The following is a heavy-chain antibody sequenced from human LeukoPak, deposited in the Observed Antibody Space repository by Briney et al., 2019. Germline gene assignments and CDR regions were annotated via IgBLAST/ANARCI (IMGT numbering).Heavy chain of an antibody. CDR1: GYTFTSYG. Sequence: ASVKVSCKASGYTFTSYGISWVRQAPGQGLEWMGRISAYNGNTNYAQKLQGRVTMTTDTSTSTAYMELRSLRSDDTAVYYCARDCSSTSCYMNYYYGMDVWGQGTTVTVSS. D-gene: IGHD2-2*02. V-gene: IGHV1-18*01. CDR2: ISAYNGNT. J-gene: IGHJ6*02. CDR3: ARDCSSTSCYMNYYYGMDV.